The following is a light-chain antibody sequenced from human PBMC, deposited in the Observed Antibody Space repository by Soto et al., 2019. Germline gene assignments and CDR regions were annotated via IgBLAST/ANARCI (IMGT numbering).Light chain of an antibody. CDR3: QQRSIWPWT. V-gene: IGKV3-11*01. CDR2: DTS. J-gene: IGKJ1*01. Sequence: ERATLSCRASQSVNNYLAWYQQKPGQAPRLLIYDTSDRATGIPARFSGSGSGTDFTLTISSLEPEDFAVFYCQQRSIWPWTFGQGTKVDIK. CDR1: QSVNNY.